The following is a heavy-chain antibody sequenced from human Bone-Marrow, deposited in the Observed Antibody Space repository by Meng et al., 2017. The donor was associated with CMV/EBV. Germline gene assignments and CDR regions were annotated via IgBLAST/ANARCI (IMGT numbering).Heavy chain of an antibody. CDR2: INPNSGGT. D-gene: IGHD4-23*01. CDR1: GYTFTSYA. Sequence: ASVKVSCKASGYTFTSYAMHWVRQAPGQRLEWMGWINPNSGGTNYAQKFQGRVTMTRDTSISTAYMELSRLRSDDTAVYYCASHHYGGNSEATTRKYYYYGMDVWGQGTTVTVSS. J-gene: IGHJ6*02. CDR3: ASHHYGGNSEATTRKYYYYGMDV. V-gene: IGHV1-2*02.